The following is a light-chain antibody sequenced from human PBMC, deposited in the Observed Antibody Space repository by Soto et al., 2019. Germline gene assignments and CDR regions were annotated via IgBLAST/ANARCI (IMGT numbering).Light chain of an antibody. J-gene: IGKJ4*01. V-gene: IGKV3-11*01. Sequence: EIVLTQSPATLSLSPGERATLSCRASQSVSSYLAWYQQKPGQAPRLLIYDASNRATGIPARFSGSGSGTDFTLTISSLEPEDFAVYYCQQRSNGAPLTFGGGTKVDIK. CDR3: QQRSNGAPLT. CDR1: QSVSSY. CDR2: DAS.